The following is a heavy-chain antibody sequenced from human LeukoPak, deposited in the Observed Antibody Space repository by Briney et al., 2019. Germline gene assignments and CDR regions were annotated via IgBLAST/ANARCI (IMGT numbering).Heavy chain of an antibody. J-gene: IGHJ6*03. V-gene: IGHV5-51*01. CDR3: ARHTAARPYYYYYYMDV. Sequence: GESLKISCKGSGYSFTSYWIGWVRQIPGKGLEWVGIIYPGDSDTRYSPSFQGQVTISADKSISTAYLQWSSLEASDTAMYYCARHTAARPYYYYYYMDVWGKGTTVTVSS. CDR2: IYPGDSDT. D-gene: IGHD6-6*01. CDR1: GYSFTSYW.